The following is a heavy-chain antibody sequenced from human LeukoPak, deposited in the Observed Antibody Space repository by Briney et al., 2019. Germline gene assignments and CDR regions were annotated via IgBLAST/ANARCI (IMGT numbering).Heavy chain of an antibody. CDR2: IKQDGSEK. J-gene: IGHJ4*02. Sequence: GGSLTLSCAASGFTFSSFWMSWVRQAPGKGLEWVANIKQDGSEKYYVDSVKGRFTISRDNAKNSLYLQMNSLRAEDTAVYYCARDFRIDGYNRLYYWGQGTLVTVSS. D-gene: IGHD5-24*01. CDR3: ARDFRIDGYNRLYY. V-gene: IGHV3-7*01. CDR1: GFTFSSFW.